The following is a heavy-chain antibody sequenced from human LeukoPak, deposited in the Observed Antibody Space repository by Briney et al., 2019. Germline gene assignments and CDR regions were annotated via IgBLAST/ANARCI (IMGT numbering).Heavy chain of an antibody. Sequence: GGSLRLSCAASGFTFSSYWMSWVRQAPGKGLEWVANIKQDGSEKNYVESVKGRFTVFRDNAKTSLYLQMSSLRAEDTAVYYCARDKGLVGATGSCDYWGQGTLVTVSS. CDR2: IKQDGSEK. CDR1: GFTFSSYW. V-gene: IGHV3-7*01. J-gene: IGHJ4*02. CDR3: ARDKGLVGATGSCDY. D-gene: IGHD1-26*01.